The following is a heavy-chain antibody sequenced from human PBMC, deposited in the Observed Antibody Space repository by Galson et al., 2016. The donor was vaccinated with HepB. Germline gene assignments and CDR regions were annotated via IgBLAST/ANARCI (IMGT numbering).Heavy chain of an antibody. D-gene: IGHD3-10*01. CDR3: AKRGSRAGDTWITMSRGDQIYYFDY. CDR1: GFTFSSYG. J-gene: IGHJ4*02. V-gene: IGHV3-23*01. Sequence: SLRLSCAASGFTFSSYGMSWVRQAPGKGLEWVSSISGSGGSTYYADSVKGRFTISRDNSKNTLYLQMNSLRAEDTAVYYCAKRGSRAGDTWITMSRGDQIYYFDYWGQGTLVTVSS. CDR2: ISGSGGST.